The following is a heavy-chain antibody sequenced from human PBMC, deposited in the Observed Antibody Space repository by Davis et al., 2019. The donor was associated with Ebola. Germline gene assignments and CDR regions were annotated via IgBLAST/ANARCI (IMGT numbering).Heavy chain of an antibody. CDR2: INPSGGST. D-gene: IGHD1-26*01. CDR3: ARGRGIVGAKTAYFDY. CDR1: GYTFTSYY. J-gene: IGHJ4*02. Sequence: ASVKVSCKASGYTFTSYYMHWVRQAPGQGLEWMGIINPSGGSTSYAQKFQGRVTMTRDTSTSTVYMELSSLRSEDTAVYYCARGRGIVGAKTAYFDYWGQGTLVTVSS. V-gene: IGHV1-46*01.